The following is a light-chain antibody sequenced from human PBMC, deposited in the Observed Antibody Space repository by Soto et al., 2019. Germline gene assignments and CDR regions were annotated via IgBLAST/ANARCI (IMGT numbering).Light chain of an antibody. CDR3: SSYTSSSTLGV. CDR1: SSDIGSYDF. J-gene: IGLJ1*01. CDR2: EVS. V-gene: IGLV2-14*01. Sequence: QSALTQPASVSGSPGQSITISCTGTSSDIGSYDFVSWYQQHPGKAPKFMIYEVSNRPSGVSNRFSGSKSGNTASLTISGLQAEDEADYYCSSYTSSSTLGVFGTGTKLTVL.